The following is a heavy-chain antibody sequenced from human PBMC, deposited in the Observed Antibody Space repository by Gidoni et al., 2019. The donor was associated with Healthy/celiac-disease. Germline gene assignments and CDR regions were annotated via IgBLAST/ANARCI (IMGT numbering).Heavy chain of an antibody. CDR3: AKVGRFGSLVDGMDV. V-gene: IGHV3-23*01. D-gene: IGHD3-10*01. Sequence: EVQRLESGGGLVQPGGSLRLPCAASGFTFSRYAMSWVRQAPGKGLEWVSAISGSGGSTYYADSVKGRFTISRDNSKNTLYLQMNSLRAEDTAVYYCAKVGRFGSLVDGMDVWGQGTTVTVSS. CDR2: ISGSGGST. J-gene: IGHJ6*02. CDR1: GFTFSRYA.